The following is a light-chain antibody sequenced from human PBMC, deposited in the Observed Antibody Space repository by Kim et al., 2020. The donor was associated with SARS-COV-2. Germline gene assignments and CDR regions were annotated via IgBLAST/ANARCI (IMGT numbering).Light chain of an antibody. CDR3: QSFDSRLTGSV. J-gene: IGLJ3*02. CDR1: SSNIGAGYD. V-gene: IGLV1-40*01. CDR2: NNN. Sequence: QKITIPCTGSSSNIGAGYDVHWYRQLPGTAPKLVIYNNNNRPSGVPDRFSGSNSGTSASLVITGLQAEDEADYYCQSFDSRLTGSVFGGGTQLTVL.